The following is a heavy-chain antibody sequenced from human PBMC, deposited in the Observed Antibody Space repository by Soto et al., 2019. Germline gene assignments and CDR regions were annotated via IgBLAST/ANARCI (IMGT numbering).Heavy chain of an antibody. CDR1: GFPFSSYN. Sequence: GGSLRLSCAASGFPFSSYNMNWVRQAPGKGLEWVSSISSSSSYIYYADSVKGRFTISRDNAKNSLFLQMNSLRAEDTAVYYCARDVVRSYSSGWWEGDYWGQGTLVTVSS. CDR3: ARDVVRSYSSGWWEGDY. CDR2: ISSSSSYI. J-gene: IGHJ4*02. V-gene: IGHV3-21*01. D-gene: IGHD6-19*01.